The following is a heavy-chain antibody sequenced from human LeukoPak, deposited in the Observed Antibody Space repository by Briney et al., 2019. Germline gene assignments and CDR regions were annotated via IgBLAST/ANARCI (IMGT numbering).Heavy chain of an antibody. Sequence: SETLSLTCTVSGDSIHSHFYGWLRQPAGKGLEWIGRTHTNGNTLYNPSLKSRVTMSVDTSKSQFSLRLTSVTAADTAVYYCARGRLPIDYWGQGTLVTVSS. CDR1: GDSIHSHF. V-gene: IGHV4-4*07. CDR3: ARGRLPIDY. D-gene: IGHD6-25*01. J-gene: IGHJ4*02. CDR2: THTNGNT.